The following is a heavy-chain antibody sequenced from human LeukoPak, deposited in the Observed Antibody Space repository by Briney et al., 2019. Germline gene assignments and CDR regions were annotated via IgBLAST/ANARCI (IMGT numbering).Heavy chain of an antibody. J-gene: IGHJ4*02. Sequence: GGSLRLSCAASGFTFGSYSMNWVRQAPGKGLERVSYISSSSSTIYYADSVKGRFTISRDNAKNSLYLQMNSLRAEDTAVYYCARVNRLWFGELYDYWGQGTLVTVSS. V-gene: IGHV3-48*01. CDR2: ISSSSSTI. CDR3: ARVNRLWFGELYDY. D-gene: IGHD3-10*01. CDR1: GFTFGSYS.